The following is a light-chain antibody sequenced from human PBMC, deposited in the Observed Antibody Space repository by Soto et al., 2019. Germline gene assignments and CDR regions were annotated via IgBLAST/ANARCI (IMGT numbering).Light chain of an antibody. Sequence: LSMSARATASVSSWASQSVSSYLAWYQQKPGQAPRLLIYDAAIRATGIPDRISGSGSGTDFTLTISRLEPEDFAVYYCQQYSSFPWTFGPGTKVDIK. CDR3: QQYSSFPWT. CDR2: DAA. V-gene: IGKV3-20*01. CDR1: QSVSSY. J-gene: IGKJ1*01.